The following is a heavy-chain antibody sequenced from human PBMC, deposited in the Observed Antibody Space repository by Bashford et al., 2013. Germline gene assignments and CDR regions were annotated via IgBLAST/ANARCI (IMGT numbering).Heavy chain of an antibody. Sequence: WVRQAPGQGLEWMGWINPNSGGTNYAQKFQGRVTMTRDTSISTAYMELSRLRSDDTAVYYCGXGIKSFNPWGQGTLVTVSS. D-gene: IGHD2/OR15-2a*01. J-gene: IGHJ5*02. CDR3: GXGIKSFNP. CDR2: INPNSGGT. V-gene: IGHV1-2*02.